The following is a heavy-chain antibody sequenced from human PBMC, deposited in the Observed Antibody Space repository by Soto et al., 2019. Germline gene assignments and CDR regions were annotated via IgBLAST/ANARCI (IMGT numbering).Heavy chain of an antibody. CDR1: GYSFTSYW. D-gene: IGHD6-6*01. CDR3: ARRDWGSSARYYYYYGMDV. CDR2: IYPGDSDT. Sequence: PGESLKISCKGFGYSFTSYWIGWVRQMAGKGLEWMGIIYPGDSDTRYSPSFQGQVNISADKSISPAYLQWSSLKASDTAMYYCARRDWGSSARYYYYYGMDVLGQGTTVTVSS. J-gene: IGHJ6*02. V-gene: IGHV5-51*01.